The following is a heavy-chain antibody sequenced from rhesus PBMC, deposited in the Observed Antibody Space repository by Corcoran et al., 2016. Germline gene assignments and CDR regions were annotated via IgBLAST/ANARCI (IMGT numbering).Heavy chain of an antibody. Sequence: QLQLQESGPGLVKPSETLSVTCAVSGGSISSSYWSWIRQAPGKGLEWSGYIYGSGSSTNYNPSLKRRVTLSVDTSKNQLSLKLSSVTTADTAVYYCARGVDYVRNYGLDSWGQGVVVTVSS. CDR2: IYGSGSST. D-gene: IGHD4-29*01. J-gene: IGHJ6*01. CDR1: GGSISSSY. V-gene: IGHV4-169*01. CDR3: ARGVDYVRNYGLDS.